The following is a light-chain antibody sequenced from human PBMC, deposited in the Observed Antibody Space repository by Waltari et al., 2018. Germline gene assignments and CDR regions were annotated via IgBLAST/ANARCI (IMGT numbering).Light chain of an antibody. CDR1: QDIGTY. CDR3: QQLHTYPLT. CDR2: AAS. Sequence: DIQLTQSPSFLSASVGRRVTVTCLASQDIGTYLACYQKKPGKAPHLLIYAASPLHTGVPSRFSAGGSGTLFTLTINRLQPEDFATYYCQQLHTYPLTFGGGTEVEL. V-gene: IGKV1-9*01. J-gene: IGKJ4*01.